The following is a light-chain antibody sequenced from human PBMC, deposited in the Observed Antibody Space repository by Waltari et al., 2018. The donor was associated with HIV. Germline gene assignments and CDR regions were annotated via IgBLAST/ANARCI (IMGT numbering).Light chain of an antibody. Sequence: QSALTQSASVSVAPGPSITTSCTGTTRDVGGYNYFSWYQQHPGKAPTLVIYNASNRPSGVSNRFSGSKSGNTASLTISGLQAEDEAEYYCSSYTSSNTVIFGGGTRVTVL. J-gene: IGLJ2*01. CDR1: TRDVGGYNY. V-gene: IGLV2-14*01. CDR2: NAS. CDR3: SSYTSSNTVI.